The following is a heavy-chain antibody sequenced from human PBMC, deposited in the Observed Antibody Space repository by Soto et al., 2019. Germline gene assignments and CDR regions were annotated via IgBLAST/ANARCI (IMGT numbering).Heavy chain of an antibody. CDR3: TKSSGGSSSVGMDY. CDR2: ITRDGYNK. V-gene: IGHV3-30*04. CDR1: GFIFKNYA. J-gene: IGHJ4*02. D-gene: IGHD6-6*01. Sequence: PAGSLRLSCAGSGFIFKNYALNWVRQAPGKGLEWVASITRDGYNKYYADSVKGRFTISRDNSRDTLSLQMTALTIEDSSVYYCTKSSGGSSSVGMDYWGQGTRVTVSS.